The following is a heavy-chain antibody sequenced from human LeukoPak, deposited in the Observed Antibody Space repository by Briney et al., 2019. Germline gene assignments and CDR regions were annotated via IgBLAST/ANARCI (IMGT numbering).Heavy chain of an antibody. J-gene: IGHJ6*03. CDR2: ISSSGSTI. V-gene: IGHV3-48*03. D-gene: IGHD6-13*01. CDR1: GFTFSSYE. CDR3: ARLSYSSSWYWTTNYYYYYMDV. Sequence: PGGFLRLSCAASGFTFSSYEMNWVRQAPGKGLEWVSYISSSGSTIYYADSVKGRFTISRDNAKNSLYLQMNSLRAEDTAVYYCARLSYSSSWYWTTNYYYYYMDVWGKGTTVTVSS.